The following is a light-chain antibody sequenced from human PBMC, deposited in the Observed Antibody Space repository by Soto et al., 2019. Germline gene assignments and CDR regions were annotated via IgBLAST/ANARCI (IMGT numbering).Light chain of an antibody. CDR1: SSDIGVYDF. J-gene: IGLJ3*02. Sequence: QSVLTQPASVSGSPGQSITISCTGTSSDIGVYDFVSWYQQHPGRAPKLLIYDVTNRPSGISDRFSGSKSGNTASLTISGLQPEDEADYYCSSYTTSTTRVFGVGTKLTVL. CDR2: DVT. V-gene: IGLV2-14*01. CDR3: SSYTTSTTRV.